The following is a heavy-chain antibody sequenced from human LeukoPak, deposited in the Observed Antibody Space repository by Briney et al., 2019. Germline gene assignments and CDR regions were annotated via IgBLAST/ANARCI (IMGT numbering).Heavy chain of an antibody. CDR2: VSGGGGTT. V-gene: IGHV3-23*01. CDR3: AKDHSSGCYRMGDY. CDR1: GFTFTNYV. J-gene: IGHJ4*02. Sequence: GGSLRLSCAASGFTFTNYVMSWVRQAPGKGLEWVSSVSGGGGTTYYADSVKGRFAISRDNSKDTLYLQMNSLRAEDTAVYFCAKDHSSGCYRMGDYWGQGTLVTVSS. D-gene: IGHD6-19*01.